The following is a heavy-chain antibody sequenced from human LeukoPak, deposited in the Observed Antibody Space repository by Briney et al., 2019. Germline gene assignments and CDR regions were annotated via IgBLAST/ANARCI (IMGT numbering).Heavy chain of an antibody. J-gene: IGHJ4*02. CDR3: VRALLPPRDFGL. CDR1: GASINNDY. D-gene: IGHD3/OR15-3a*01. V-gene: IGHV4-59*01. CDR2: IYNAGTT. Sequence: RTSETLSLTCAVSGASINNDYWNWIRQPPGKGLEWIGNIYNAGTTNYNPSLKSRATISKDTTTDRFSLRLSSVTAADTAVYYCVRALLPPRDFGLWGPGILVTVSS.